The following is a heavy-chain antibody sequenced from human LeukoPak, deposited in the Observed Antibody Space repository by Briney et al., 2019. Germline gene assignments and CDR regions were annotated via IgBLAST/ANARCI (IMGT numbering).Heavy chain of an antibody. D-gene: IGHD6-19*01. V-gene: IGHV1-2*02. Sequence: GASVKVSCKASGYTFTDYHLHWVRQAPGQGLEWMGWINPKTGGTNYVQKFQGRVTLTRDTSISTAYMEVSSLTSDDTAVYYCVRDFPDYSSHFDYWGQGTLVTVPS. CDR3: VRDFPDYSSHFDY. CDR1: GYTFTDYH. CDR2: INPKTGGT. J-gene: IGHJ4*02.